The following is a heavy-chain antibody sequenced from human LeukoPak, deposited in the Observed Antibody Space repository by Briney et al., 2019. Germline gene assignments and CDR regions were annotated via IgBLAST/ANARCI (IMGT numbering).Heavy chain of an antibody. CDR1: GFTFSSSD. J-gene: IGHJ4*02. D-gene: IGHD6-6*01. CDR3: ARDYRSSSGRSIDY. V-gene: IGHV3-48*03. CDR2: ISSSGSTK. Sequence: GGSLRLSCAASGFTFSSSDMNWVRQAPGKGLEWVSYISSSGSTKNYADSVKGRFTISRDNAKNSLYLQMNSLRAEDTAVYYCARDYRSSSGRSIDYWGQGTLVTVSS.